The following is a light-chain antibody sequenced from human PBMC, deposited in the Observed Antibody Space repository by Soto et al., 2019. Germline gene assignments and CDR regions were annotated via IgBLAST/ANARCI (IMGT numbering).Light chain of an antibody. J-gene: IGKJ1*01. CDR2: KAS. Sequence: DIQMTQSPSTLSASVGDRLTIICRASQSISSWLAWYQQTPGTPPNLLIYKASILERGVPSWFSGSGSAKDFPITISRLQPDDFANDYCQHYKTHWTFGQGTKG. V-gene: IGKV1-5*03. CDR3: QHYKTHWT. CDR1: QSISSW.